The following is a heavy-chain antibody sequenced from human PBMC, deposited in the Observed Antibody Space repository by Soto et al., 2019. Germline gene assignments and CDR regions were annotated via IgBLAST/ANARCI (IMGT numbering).Heavy chain of an antibody. V-gene: IGHV1-2*04. J-gene: IGHJ6*02. Sequence: ASVKVSCKASGYTFTGYYMHWVRQAPGQGLTWMGWINPNSGGTNYAQKFQGWVTMTRDTSISTAYMELSRLRSDDTAVYYCARDRGYCSGGSCYSDYYYYGTDVWGQGTRATSP. CDR1: GYTFTGYY. D-gene: IGHD2-15*01. CDR3: ARDRGYCSGGSCYSDYYYYGTDV. CDR2: INPNSGGT.